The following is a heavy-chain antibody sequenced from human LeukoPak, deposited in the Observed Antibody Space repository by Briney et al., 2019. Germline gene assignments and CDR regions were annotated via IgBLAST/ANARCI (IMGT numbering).Heavy chain of an antibody. D-gene: IGHD2-2*01. CDR1: GFTFSSYA. J-gene: IGHJ4*02. CDR3: ARGWSIVVVPAAPLDY. V-gene: IGHV3-30*01. CDR2: ISYDGSNK. Sequence: GMSLRLSCSASGFTFSSYAMHWVRQAPGKGLEWVAVISYDGSNKYYADSVKGRFTISRDNSKNTLYLQMNSLRAEDTAVYYCARGWSIVVVPAAPLDYWGQGTLVTVSS.